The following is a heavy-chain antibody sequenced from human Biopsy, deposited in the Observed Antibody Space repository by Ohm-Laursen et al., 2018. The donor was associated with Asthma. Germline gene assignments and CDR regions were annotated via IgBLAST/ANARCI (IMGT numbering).Heavy chain of an antibody. CDR2: IYSGGTS. CDR1: GFSFSNFG. J-gene: IGHJ4*02. Sequence: SLRLSCTASGFSFSNFGMHWVRRAPGKGLEWVSVIYSGGTSHTADSVRGRFTISRDYSKNTLYLQMHSLRAEDTAVYYCARGDSSNWSHYYFDYWGQGTLVTVSS. V-gene: IGHV3-NL1*01. CDR3: ARGDSSNWSHYYFDY. D-gene: IGHD3-22*01.